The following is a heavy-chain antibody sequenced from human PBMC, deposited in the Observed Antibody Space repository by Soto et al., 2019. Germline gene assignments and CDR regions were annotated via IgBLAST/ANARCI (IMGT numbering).Heavy chain of an antibody. J-gene: IGHJ4*02. V-gene: IGHV4-34*01. D-gene: IGHD2-2*01. CDR2: IKHSGST. Sequence: QVQLQQWGAGLLKPSETLSLTCAVYGGSFSGYYWSWIRQPPGKGLEWIGEIKHSGSTNYNPSLKSRVTISVDTSKNQFSLKLSSVTAADTAVYYCASRARGVYQLLRWGQGTLVTVSS. CDR1: GGSFSGYY. CDR3: ASRARGVYQLLR.